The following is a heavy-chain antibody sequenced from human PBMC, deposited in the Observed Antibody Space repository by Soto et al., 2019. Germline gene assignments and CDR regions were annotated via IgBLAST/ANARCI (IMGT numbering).Heavy chain of an antibody. J-gene: IGHJ4*02. V-gene: IGHV3-23*01. Sequence: GGSLRLSCAASGFTFSSYAMSWVRQAPGKGLEWVSAISGSGGSTYYADSVKGRFTISRDNSKNTLYLQMNSLRAEDTAVYYCALYRHCSGGSCYVPFDYWGQGTLVTVSS. CDR3: ALYRHCSGGSCYVPFDY. CDR1: GFTFSSYA. D-gene: IGHD2-15*01. CDR2: ISGSGGST.